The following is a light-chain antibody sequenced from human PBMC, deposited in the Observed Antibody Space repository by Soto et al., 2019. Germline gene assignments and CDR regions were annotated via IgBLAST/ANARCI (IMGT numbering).Light chain of an antibody. CDR1: SSDVGAYDY. J-gene: IGLJ1*01. Sequence: QSALTQPASVSGSPGQSITISCTGTSSDVGAYDYVSWYQQHPDKAPKLMIYEVSNRPSGVSNRFSGSKSVNTATLTIPGLQADDEADYYCSSYTSCSTRVFGTGTKVTVL. CDR2: EVS. V-gene: IGLV2-14*03. CDR3: SSYTSCSTRV.